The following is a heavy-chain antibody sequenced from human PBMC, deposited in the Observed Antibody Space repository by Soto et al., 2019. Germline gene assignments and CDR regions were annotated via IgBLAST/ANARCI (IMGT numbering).Heavy chain of an antibody. D-gene: IGHD3-22*01. J-gene: IGHJ3*02. V-gene: IGHV1-3*01. Sequence: GXXXXXXGWINAGNGNTKYSQKFQGRVTITRDTSASTAYMELSSLRSEDTAVYYCARDQTLEYYYDSSGYPDAFDIWGQGTMVTVSS. CDR3: ARDQTLEYYYDSSGYPDAFDI. CDR2: INAGNGNT.